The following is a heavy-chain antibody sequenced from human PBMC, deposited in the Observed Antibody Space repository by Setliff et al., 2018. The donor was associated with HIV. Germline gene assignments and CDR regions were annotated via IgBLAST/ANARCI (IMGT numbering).Heavy chain of an antibody. CDR2: IIPIFGTA. CDR3: AGPRGDEAFDI. V-gene: IGHV1-69*05. D-gene: IGHD3-10*01. J-gene: IGHJ3*02. Sequence: SVKVSCKASGGPFSSYAISWVRQAPGQGLEWMGGIIPIFGTANYAQKFQGRVTITTDESTSTAYMELSSLRSEDTAVYYCAGPRGDEAFDIWGQGTMVTVSS. CDR1: GGPFSSYA.